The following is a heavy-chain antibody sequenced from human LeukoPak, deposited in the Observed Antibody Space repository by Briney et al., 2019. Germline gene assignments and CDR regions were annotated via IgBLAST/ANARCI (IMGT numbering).Heavy chain of an antibody. Sequence: ETLSLTCTVSGGSISSNSMSWVRQAPGKGLEWVSFIYSDNTHYSDSVKGRFTISRDNSKNTLYLQMNSLRAEDTAVYYCARRAGAYSHPYDYWGQGTLVTVSS. J-gene: IGHJ4*02. CDR2: IYSDNT. CDR1: GGSISSNS. V-gene: IGHV3-53*01. CDR3: ARRAGAYSHPYDY. D-gene: IGHD4/OR15-4a*01.